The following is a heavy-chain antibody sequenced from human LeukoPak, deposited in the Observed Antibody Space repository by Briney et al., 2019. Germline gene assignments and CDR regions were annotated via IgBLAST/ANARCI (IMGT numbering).Heavy chain of an antibody. CDR1: GGSISSYY. CDR3: ASGGLGYFDWLLAP. Sequence: SETLSLTCTVSGGSISSYYWSWIRQPAGKGLEWIGRIYTSGSTNYNPSLKSRVTMSVDTSKNQFSLKLSSVTAADTAVYYCASGGLGYFDWLLAPWGQGTLVTVSS. V-gene: IGHV4-4*07. CDR2: IYTSGST. D-gene: IGHD3-9*01. J-gene: IGHJ5*02.